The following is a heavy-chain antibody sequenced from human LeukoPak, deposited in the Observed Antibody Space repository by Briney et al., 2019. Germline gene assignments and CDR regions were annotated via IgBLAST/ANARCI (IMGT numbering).Heavy chain of an antibody. V-gene: IGHV3-33*01. D-gene: IGHD1-26*01. CDR3: ATLRGGGSYSWGAFDI. Sequence: PGGSLRLSCAASGFTFSSYGMHWVRQAPGKGLEWVAVIWYDGSNKYYADSVKGRFTISRDNSKNTLYLQMNSLRAEDTAVYYCATLRGGGSYSWGAFDIWGQGTMVTVSS. J-gene: IGHJ3*02. CDR1: GFTFSSYG. CDR2: IWYDGSNK.